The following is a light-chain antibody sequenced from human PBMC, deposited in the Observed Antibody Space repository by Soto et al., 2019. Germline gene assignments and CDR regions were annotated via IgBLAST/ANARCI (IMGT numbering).Light chain of an antibody. CDR3: SSYTTSTSFIL. V-gene: IGLV2-14*01. Sequence: QSALTQPASVSGSPGQSITISCTGTSSDIGNYDFVSWYQQVPGTAPKAMIYEVSSRPSGVSNRFSGSKSGNTASLAISGLQAEYEGYYYCSSYTTSTSFILFGGGTKVTVL. CDR2: EVS. J-gene: IGLJ2*01. CDR1: SSDIGNYDF.